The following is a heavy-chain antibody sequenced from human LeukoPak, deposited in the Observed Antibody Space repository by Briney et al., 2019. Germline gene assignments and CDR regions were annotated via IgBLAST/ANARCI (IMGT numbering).Heavy chain of an antibody. Sequence: SQTLSLTCAVSGGSISSSGYSWSWIRQPPGKGLEWIVYIYHSGSTYYNPSLKSRVTISVDRSKNQFSLKLSSVTAADTAVYYCARGSFGGVIPMNYFDYWGQGTLVTVSS. D-gene: IGHD3-16*02. V-gene: IGHV4-30-2*01. CDR2: IYHSGST. CDR1: GGSISSSGYS. J-gene: IGHJ4*02. CDR3: ARGSFGGVIPMNYFDY.